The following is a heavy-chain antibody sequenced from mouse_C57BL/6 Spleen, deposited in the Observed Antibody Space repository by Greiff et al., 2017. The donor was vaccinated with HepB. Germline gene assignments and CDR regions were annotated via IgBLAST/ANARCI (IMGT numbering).Heavy chain of an antibody. CDR3: ARVDGYYRPWFAY. D-gene: IGHD2-3*01. V-gene: IGHV1-64*01. CDR1: GYTFTSYW. Sequence: QVQLQQPGAELVKPGASVKLSCKASGYTFTSYWMHWVKQRPGQGLEWIGMIHPNSGSTNYNEKFKSKATLTVDKSSSTAYMQLSSLTSEDSAVYYCARVDGYYRPWFAYWGQGTLVTVSA. J-gene: IGHJ3*01. CDR2: IHPNSGST.